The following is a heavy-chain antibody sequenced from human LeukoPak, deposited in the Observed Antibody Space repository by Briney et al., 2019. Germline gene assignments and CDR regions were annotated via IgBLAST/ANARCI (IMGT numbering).Heavy chain of an antibody. D-gene: IGHD2-15*01. CDR1: GFTFSSYA. J-gene: IGHJ4*02. Sequence: GGSLRLSCAASGFTFSSYAMAWVRHAPGKGLEWVSAICGSRNNTYYADSVKGRFTISRDNSKNTLYLQMNSLRAEDTAVYYYAKWGCSGGSCYPFDYWGQGTLVTVSS. V-gene: IGHV3-23*01. CDR2: ICGSRNNT. CDR3: AKWGCSGGSCYPFDY.